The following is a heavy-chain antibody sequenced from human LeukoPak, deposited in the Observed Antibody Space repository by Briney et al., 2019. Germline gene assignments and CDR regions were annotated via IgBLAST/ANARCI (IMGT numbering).Heavy chain of an antibody. V-gene: IGHV1-3*01. CDR2: INAGNGNT. D-gene: IGHD4-17*01. CDR1: GYTFTSYA. CDR3: ARALRVSNNWFDP. J-gene: IGHJ5*02. Sequence: ASVKVSCKAFGYTFTSYAMHWVRQAPGQRLEWMGWINAGNGNTKYSQKFQGRVTITRDTSASTAYMELSSLRSEDTAVYYCARALRVSNNWFDPWGQGTLVTVSS.